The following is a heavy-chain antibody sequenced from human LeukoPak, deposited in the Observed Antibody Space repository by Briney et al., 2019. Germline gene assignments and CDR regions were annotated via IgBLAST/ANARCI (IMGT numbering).Heavy chain of an antibody. J-gene: IGHJ4*02. D-gene: IGHD3-10*01. CDR2: IIPILGIA. Sequence: ASVKVSCKASGGTFSSYAISWVRQAPGQGLEWMGRIIPILGIANYAQKFQGRVTITADKSTSTAYMELSSLRSEDTAVYYCARELLWFGEASPFDYWGQGTLVTVSS. CDR3: ARELLWFGEASPFDY. V-gene: IGHV1-69*04. CDR1: GGTFSSYA.